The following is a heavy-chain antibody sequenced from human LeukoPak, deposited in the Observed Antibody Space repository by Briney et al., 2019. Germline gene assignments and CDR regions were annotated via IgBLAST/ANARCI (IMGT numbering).Heavy chain of an antibody. D-gene: IGHD5-18*01. V-gene: IGHV3-21*01. CDR2: ISSSSSYI. CDR1: GFTFSSYR. J-gene: IGHJ6*04. Sequence: GGSLRLSCAASGFTFSSYRMNWVRQAPGQGLEWVSSISSSSSYIYYADSVKGRFTISRDNATNSLYLQMNSLRAEDTAVYYCARSGYSFGGPGDVWGKGTTVTVSS. CDR3: ARSGYSFGGPGDV.